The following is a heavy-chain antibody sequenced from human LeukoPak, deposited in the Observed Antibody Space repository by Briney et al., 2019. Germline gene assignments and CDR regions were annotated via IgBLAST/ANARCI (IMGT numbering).Heavy chain of an antibody. V-gene: IGHV3-15*01. CDR1: GFTFSNAW. D-gene: IGHD2-2*01. J-gene: IGHJ6*03. CDR2: IKSKTDGGTT. CDR3: TTVGIVVVPAAFHYYYYMDV. Sequence: GGSLRLSCAASGFTFSNAWVSWVRQAPGKGLEWVGRIKSKTDGGTTDYAAPVKGRFTISRDDSKNTLYLQMNSLKTEDTAVYYCTTVGIVVVPAAFHYYYYMDVWGKGTTVTVSS.